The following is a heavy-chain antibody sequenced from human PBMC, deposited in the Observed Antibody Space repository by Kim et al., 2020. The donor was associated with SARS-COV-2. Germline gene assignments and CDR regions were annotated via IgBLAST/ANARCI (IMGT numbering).Heavy chain of an antibody. CDR3: ISGPYYYDSAAYYHDY. CDR1: GLTFGDYA. D-gene: IGHD3-22*01. J-gene: IGHJ4*02. Sequence: GGSLRLSCTTSGLTFGDYAMSWFRQAPGKGVEWVAFIRSKRYGETTEYAASVKGRFTISRDDSKRIAYLQMNGLKTEDTAGYYCISGPYYYDSAAYYHDYWGQGTLVTVSS. V-gene: IGHV3-49*03. CDR2: IRSKRYGETT.